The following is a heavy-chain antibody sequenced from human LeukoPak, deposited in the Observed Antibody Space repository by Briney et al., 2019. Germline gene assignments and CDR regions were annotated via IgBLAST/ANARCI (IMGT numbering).Heavy chain of an antibody. CDR1: GFTFSSYW. D-gene: IGHD3-10*01. Sequence: GGSLRLSCAASGFTFSSYWMSWVRQSPGKGLEWVANTKPDGSEKYFMDSVKGRFTISRDNAKNALYLEMNSLRAEDTAEYFCARERMYSGSGSTYPYYDYWRQGTLVTVSS. CDR2: TKPDGSEK. V-gene: IGHV3-7*01. J-gene: IGHJ4*02. CDR3: ARERMYSGSGSTYPYYDY.